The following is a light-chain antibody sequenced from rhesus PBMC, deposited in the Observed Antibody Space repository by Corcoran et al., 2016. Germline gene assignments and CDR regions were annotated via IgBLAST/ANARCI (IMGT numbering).Light chain of an antibody. J-gene: IGKJ4*01. CDR3: QQRNTYPLT. CDR1: QGISTC. V-gene: IGKV1-38*01. Sequence: DIQLTQSPSSLSASVGDRITITCRASQGISTCLDWFQQRPGNAPKLLIYDASTLQSGVPSRFSGGGSGTEVTLTISSLQHEDFAAYYCQQRNTYPLTFGGGTKVEIK. CDR2: DAS.